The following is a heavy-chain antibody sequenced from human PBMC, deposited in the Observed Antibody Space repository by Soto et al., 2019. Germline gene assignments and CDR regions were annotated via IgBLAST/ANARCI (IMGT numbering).Heavy chain of an antibody. CDR1: GYTFTSYD. Sequence: ASVKVSCKASGYTFTSYDINWVRQATGQGLEWMGWMNPNSGNTGYAQKFQGRVTMTRNTSISTAYMELSSLRSEDTAVYYFARGGGFGELLYYYYYMDVWGKGTTVTVSS. CDR3: ARGGGFGELLYYYYYMDV. CDR2: MNPNSGNT. D-gene: IGHD3-10*01. V-gene: IGHV1-8*01. J-gene: IGHJ6*03.